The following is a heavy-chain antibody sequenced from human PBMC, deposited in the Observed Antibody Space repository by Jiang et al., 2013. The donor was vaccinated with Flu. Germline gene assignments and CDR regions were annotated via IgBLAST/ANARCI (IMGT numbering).Heavy chain of an antibody. J-gene: IGHJ4*02. D-gene: IGHD4-17*01. CDR2: INHSGST. V-gene: IGHV4-34*01. CDR3: ARGKDYGDLDY. CDR1: GGSFSGYY. Sequence: LLKPSETLSLTCAVYGGSFSGYYWSWIRQPPGKGLEWIGEINHSGSTNYNPSLKSRVTISVDTSKNQFSLKLSSVTAADTAVYYCARGKDYGDLDYWGQGTLVTVSS.